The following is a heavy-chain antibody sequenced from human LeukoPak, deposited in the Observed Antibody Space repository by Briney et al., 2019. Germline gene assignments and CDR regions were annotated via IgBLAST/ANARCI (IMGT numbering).Heavy chain of an antibody. V-gene: IGHV3-20*04. CDR2: INWNGGST. J-gene: IGHJ6*02. CDR3: ARKLELPDYYYGMDV. CDR1: GFTFDDYG. D-gene: IGHD1-7*01. Sequence: GGSLRLSCAASGFTFDDYGMSWVRQAPGKGLEWVSGINWNGGSTGYADSVKGRFTISRDNSKNTLYLQMNSLRAEDTAVYYCARKLELPDYYYGMDVWGQGTTVTVSS.